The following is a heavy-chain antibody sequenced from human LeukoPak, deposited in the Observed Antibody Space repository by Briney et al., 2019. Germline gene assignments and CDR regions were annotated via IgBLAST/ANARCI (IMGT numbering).Heavy chain of an antibody. Sequence: SETLSLTCTVSGYSISSGYYWGWIRQPPGKGLEWIGSIYHSGSTYYNPSLKSRVTVSVDTSKNQFSLKLSSVTAADTAVYYCAREESNYGDLDYFDYWGQGTLVTVSS. CDR1: GYSISSGYY. CDR2: IYHSGST. V-gene: IGHV4-38-2*02. J-gene: IGHJ4*02. CDR3: AREESNYGDLDYFDY. D-gene: IGHD4-17*01.